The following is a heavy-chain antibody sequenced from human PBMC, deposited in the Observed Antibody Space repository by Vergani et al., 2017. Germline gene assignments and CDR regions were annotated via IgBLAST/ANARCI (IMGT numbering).Heavy chain of an antibody. CDR2: INHSGST. D-gene: IGHD2-2*01. V-gene: IGHV4-34*01. J-gene: IGHJ6*03. Sequence: QVQLQQWGAGLLKPSETLSLTCAVYGGSFSGYYWSWIRQPPGKGLEWIGEINHSGSTNYNPSLKSRVTISVDTSKNQFSLKLSSVTAADTAVYYCARYRRNCSSTSCAYFYYYMDVWCKGTTVTVSS. CDR3: ARYRRNCSSTSCAYFYYYMDV. CDR1: GGSFSGYY.